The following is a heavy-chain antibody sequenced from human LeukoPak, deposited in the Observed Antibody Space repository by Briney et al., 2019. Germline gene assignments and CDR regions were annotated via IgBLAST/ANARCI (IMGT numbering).Heavy chain of an antibody. V-gene: IGHV1-18*01. CDR2: ISAYNGNT. CDR1: GYTFSSYS. Sequence: ASVKVSCKASGYTFSSYSISWVRQAPGQGLEWMGWISAYNGNTIYAQKVKGRVTMATDTSTSTAYMELRSLKSDDTAVYYCARASYCSDGSCYSDYWGQGTLVTVSS. CDR3: ARASYCSDGSCYSDY. D-gene: IGHD2-15*01. J-gene: IGHJ4*02.